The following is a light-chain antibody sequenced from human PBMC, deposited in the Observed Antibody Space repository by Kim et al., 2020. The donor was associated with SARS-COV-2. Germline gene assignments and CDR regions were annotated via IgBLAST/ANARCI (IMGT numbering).Light chain of an antibody. CDR3: QQYNNWLPT. CDR1: QSVSSN. CDR2: GAS. Sequence: VSPGERATLSCRASQSVSSNLAWYQQKPGQAPRLLIYGASTRATGIPARFSGSGSGTEFTLTISSLQSEDFAVYYCQQYNNWLPTFGQGTKVDIK. V-gene: IGKV3-15*01. J-gene: IGKJ1*01.